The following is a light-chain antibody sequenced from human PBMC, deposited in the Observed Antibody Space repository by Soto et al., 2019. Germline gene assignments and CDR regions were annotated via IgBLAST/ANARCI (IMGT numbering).Light chain of an antibody. J-gene: IGLJ1*01. V-gene: IGLV1-44*01. CDR2: SNN. CDR1: SSNIGSNT. Sequence: QSVLTQPPSASGTPGQGVTISCSGSSSNIGSNTVSWYQQLPGTAPKLLIYSNNRRPSGVPERFSGSNSGTSASLAISGLQSEDEADYYCAAWDDSLNGFYVFGTGTKLTVL. CDR3: AAWDDSLNGFYV.